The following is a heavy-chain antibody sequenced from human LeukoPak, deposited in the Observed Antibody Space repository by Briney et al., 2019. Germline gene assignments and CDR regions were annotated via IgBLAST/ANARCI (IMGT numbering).Heavy chain of an antibody. V-gene: IGHV3-23*01. CDR1: GFTFNNYV. CDR3: ARFGGFDY. D-gene: IGHD3-10*01. CDR2: ISGSGASK. J-gene: IGHJ4*02. Sequence: GGSLRLSCGASGFTFNNYVMSWVRQAPGKGLEWVSGISGSGASKVYADSVRGRFTISRDNSKNTLYLQMNSLGAADTAVYYCARFGGFDYWGQETLVTVSS.